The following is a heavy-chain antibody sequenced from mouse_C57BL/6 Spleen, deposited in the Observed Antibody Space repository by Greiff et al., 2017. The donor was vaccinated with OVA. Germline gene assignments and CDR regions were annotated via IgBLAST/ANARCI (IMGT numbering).Heavy chain of an antibody. V-gene: IGHV1-76*01. CDR1: GYTFTDYY. Sequence: VQLQQSGAELVRPGASVKLSCKASGYTFTDYYINWVKQRPGQGLEWIARIYPGSGNTYYNEKFKGKATLTAEKSSSTAYMQLSSLTSEDSAVYFCATLTGNYFDYWGQGTTLTVSS. CDR3: ATLTGNYFDY. J-gene: IGHJ2*01. D-gene: IGHD4-1*01. CDR2: IYPGSGNT.